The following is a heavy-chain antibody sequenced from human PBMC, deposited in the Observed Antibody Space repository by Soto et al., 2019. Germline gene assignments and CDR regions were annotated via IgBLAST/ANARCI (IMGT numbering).Heavy chain of an antibody. D-gene: IGHD6-13*01. CDR1: GDSIRNNHYY. Sequence: QLQLQESGPGLVKPSETLSLTCTVSGDSIRNNHYYWGWIRQPPGKGLEYIGSIYYSGTTYDNPSLKSRVTMSVDSSKNQFSLKLSSVTAADTAVYYCARLTSSPNTWIDPWGQGSLVTVSS. CDR2: IYYSGTT. J-gene: IGHJ5*02. V-gene: IGHV4-39*01. CDR3: ARLTSSPNTWIDP.